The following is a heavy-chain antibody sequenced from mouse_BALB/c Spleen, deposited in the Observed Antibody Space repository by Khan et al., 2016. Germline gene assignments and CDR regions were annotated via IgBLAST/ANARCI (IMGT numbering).Heavy chain of an antibody. CDR2: ISYSGST. CDR3: ARNYFFDY. V-gene: IGHV3-2*02. Sequence: EVQLQESGPGLVKPSQSLSLTCTVTGYSITSDYAWNWLRQFPGNKLEWMGYISYSGSTSYNPSLKSRISISRDTSKNQFFLQLNSVTTEYTATYYCARNYFFDYWGQATTLTVSS. CDR1: GYSITSDYA. J-gene: IGHJ2*01.